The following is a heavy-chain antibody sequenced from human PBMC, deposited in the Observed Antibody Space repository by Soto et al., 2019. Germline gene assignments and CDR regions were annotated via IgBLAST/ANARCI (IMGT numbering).Heavy chain of an antibody. J-gene: IGHJ3*01. CDR3: ATCSASSTSDAFDV. Sequence: QVQLQGSGPGLVKPSETLSLTCTVFGGSVSSYYWTWIRQPPGKGLEWIGYAHYTGNTNYSPSLRSRVIMSVDTSKNQFSLHLNSVTAADTAVYYCATCSASSTSDAFDVWDRGPVVTVSS. CDR1: GGSVSSYY. D-gene: IGHD2-15*01. V-gene: IGHV4-59*02. CDR2: AHYTGNT.